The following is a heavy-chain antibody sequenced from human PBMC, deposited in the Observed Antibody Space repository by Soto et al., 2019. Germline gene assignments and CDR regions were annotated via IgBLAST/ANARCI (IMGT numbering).Heavy chain of an antibody. D-gene: IGHD2-15*01. Sequence: GESLKISCKGSGYSFTSYWIGWVRQMSGKGLEWMGIIYPGDSDTRYSPSFQGQVTISADKSISTAYLQWSSLKASDTAMYYCARQEGLVTNLGPWFDPWGQGTLVTVSS. CDR2: IYPGDSDT. CDR3: ARQEGLVTNLGPWFDP. CDR1: GYSFTSYW. J-gene: IGHJ5*02. V-gene: IGHV5-51*01.